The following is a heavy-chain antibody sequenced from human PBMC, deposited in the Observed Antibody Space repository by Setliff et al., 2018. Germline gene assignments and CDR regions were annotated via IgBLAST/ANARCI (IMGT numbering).Heavy chain of an antibody. J-gene: IGHJ4*02. D-gene: IGHD1-1*01. CDR3: AGSPGTDDLY. Sequence: ASVKVSCKASGGTFSSYGISWVRQAPGQGLEWMGCLNTNTGSPTYAPGFTGRFVFSLDTSVNTAHLQISSLTAEDTAVYYCAGSPGTDDLYWGQGTLVTVSS. CDR2: LNTNTGSP. CDR1: GGTFSSYG. V-gene: IGHV7-4-1*02.